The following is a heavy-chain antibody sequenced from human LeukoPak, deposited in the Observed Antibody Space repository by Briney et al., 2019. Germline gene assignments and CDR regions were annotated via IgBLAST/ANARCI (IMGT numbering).Heavy chain of an antibody. CDR1: GGTFSSYA. V-gene: IGHV1-2*06. CDR3: ARALDYGDYVDY. Sequence: ASVKVSCKASGGTFSSYAISWVRQAPGQGLEWMGRINPNSGGTNYAQKFQGRVTMTRDTSISTAYMELSRLRSDDTAVYYCARALDYGDYVDYWGQGTLVTVSS. D-gene: IGHD4-17*01. J-gene: IGHJ4*02. CDR2: INPNSGGT.